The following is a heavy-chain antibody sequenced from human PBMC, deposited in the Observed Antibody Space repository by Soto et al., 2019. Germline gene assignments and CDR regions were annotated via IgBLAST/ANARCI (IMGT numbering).Heavy chain of an antibody. Sequence: GGSLRLSCAASGFTASINYMSWVRQAPGKGLEWVSLFYAGGSTYYADSVKGRFTISRDTSKNTLYLQMNSLRVDDTAVYYCARGYESSSRSVAYWGQGIPVTVSS. CDR3: ARGYESSSRSVAY. V-gene: IGHV3-53*01. J-gene: IGHJ4*02. CDR1: GFTASINY. CDR2: FYAGGST. D-gene: IGHD6-13*01.